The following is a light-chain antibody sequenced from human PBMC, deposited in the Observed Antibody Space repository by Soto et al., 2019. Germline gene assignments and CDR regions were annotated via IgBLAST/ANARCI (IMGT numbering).Light chain of an antibody. CDR2: AAS. V-gene: IGKV1-8*01. CDR1: QGISSY. CDR3: QQSYNSPFN. J-gene: IGKJ3*01. Sequence: AIRMTQSPSSFSASTGDRVTITCRASQGISSYLAWYQQKPGKAPKLLINAASTLRSGVPSRFSGSGSGTDFTLTIDSLQPEDFATYYCQQSYNSPFNFGPGTKVDIK.